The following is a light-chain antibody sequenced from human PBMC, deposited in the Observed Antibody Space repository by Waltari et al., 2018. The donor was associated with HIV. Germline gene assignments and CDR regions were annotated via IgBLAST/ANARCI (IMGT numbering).Light chain of an antibody. CDR3: QQRGNWLYT. CDR2: AAS. Sequence: DIQMTQSPPSLSASVGDTVTITCRASQGISSWLAWYQQKPGKAPKPLIYAASSLQTGVPSRFSGSGTGTHFTLTISSLEPEDFAVYYCQQRGNWLYTFGQGTKLEIK. CDR1: QGISSW. V-gene: IGKV1D-16*01. J-gene: IGKJ2*01.